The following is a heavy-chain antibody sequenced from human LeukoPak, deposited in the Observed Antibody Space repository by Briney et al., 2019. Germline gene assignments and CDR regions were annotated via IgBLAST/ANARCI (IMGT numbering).Heavy chain of an antibody. CDR1: GFAFSSYG. CDR2: ISYDGSNK. V-gene: IGHV3-30*18. J-gene: IGHJ3*02. CDR3: AKCSLSGYLFAAFDI. D-gene: IGHD3-22*01. Sequence: GRSLRLSCAASGFAFSSYGIHWVRQAPGKGLEWVAVISYDGSNKYYAESVKGRFTISRDNSKNMLYLQINSLRAEDAAVYYCAKCSLSGYLFAAFDIWGQGTMVSVSS.